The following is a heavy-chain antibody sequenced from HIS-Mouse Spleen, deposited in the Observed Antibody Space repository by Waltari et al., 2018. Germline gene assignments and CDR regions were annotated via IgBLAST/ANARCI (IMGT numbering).Heavy chain of an antibody. CDR2: IGTAGDT. V-gene: IGHV3-13*01. D-gene: IGHD4-4*01. J-gene: IGHJ4*02. Sequence: EVQLVESGGGLVQPGGSLRLSCAASGFTFSSYDMHRVRQATGKGLEWVSAIGTAGDTYYPGSVKGRFTISRENAKNSLYLQMNSLRAGDTAVYYCARGYSNYVPYFDYWGQGTLVTVSS. CDR3: ARGYSNYVPYFDY. CDR1: GFTFSSYD.